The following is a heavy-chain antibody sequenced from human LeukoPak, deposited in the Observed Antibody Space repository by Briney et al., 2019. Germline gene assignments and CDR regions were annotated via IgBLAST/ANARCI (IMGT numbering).Heavy chain of an antibody. J-gene: IGHJ4*02. Sequence: GGSLRLSCAASGFTFSSYWMHWVRQAPGKGLVWVSRVNSDGSSTNYADSVKGRFTISRGNAENTLYLQMNSLRAEDTAVYYCARKAAGLTFDYWGQGTLVTVSS. D-gene: IGHD6-13*01. CDR2: VNSDGSST. V-gene: IGHV3-74*01. CDR3: ARKAAGLTFDY. CDR1: GFTFSSYW.